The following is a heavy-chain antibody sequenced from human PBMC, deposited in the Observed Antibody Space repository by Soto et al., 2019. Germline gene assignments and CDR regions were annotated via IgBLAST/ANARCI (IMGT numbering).Heavy chain of an antibody. V-gene: IGHV2-5*02. Sequence: QITLKESGPTLVKPTQTLTLTCTFSGFSLSTSGVGVGWIRQPPGKALEWLALIYWDDDKRYSPSLKSRLTITNHTSKTPVVLTTTNMDPVDTATYYCAHSRRLSGYEYYYYYYAMDVWGQGTTVTVSS. CDR3: AHSRRLSGYEYYYYYYAMDV. J-gene: IGHJ6*02. CDR1: GFSLSTSGVG. CDR2: IYWDDDK. D-gene: IGHD5-12*01.